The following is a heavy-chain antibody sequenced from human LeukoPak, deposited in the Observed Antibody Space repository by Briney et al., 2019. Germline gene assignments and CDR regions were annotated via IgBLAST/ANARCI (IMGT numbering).Heavy chain of an antibody. J-gene: IGHJ4*02. Sequence: SETLSLTCTVSGGSISSYYWSWIRQPPGKGLEWIGYIYYSGSTNYNPSLKSRVTISVDTSKNQFSLKLSSVTAADTAVYYCAGGSGSYYNDPFGYWDQGTLVTVSS. D-gene: IGHD3-10*01. CDR3: AGGSGSYYNDPFGY. V-gene: IGHV4-59*01. CDR2: IYYSGST. CDR1: GGSISSYY.